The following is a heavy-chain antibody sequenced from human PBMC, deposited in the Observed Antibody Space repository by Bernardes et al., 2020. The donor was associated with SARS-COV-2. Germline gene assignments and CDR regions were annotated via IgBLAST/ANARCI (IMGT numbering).Heavy chain of an antibody. V-gene: IGHV3-53*01. CDR3: ATAPHYYYGLDV. CDR1: KFTVSNNY. CDR2: LYIGGTT. Sequence: GGSLRLSCEASKFTVSNNYMSWVRQAPGKGLEWVSLLYIGGTTYYADSVKGRFTVSRDNSKNTLFLQMSDLRAEDTAIYYCATAPHYYYGLDVWGQGTAVTVSS. J-gene: IGHJ6*02.